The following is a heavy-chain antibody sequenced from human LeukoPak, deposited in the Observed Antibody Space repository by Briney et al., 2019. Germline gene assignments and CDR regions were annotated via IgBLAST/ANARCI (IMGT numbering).Heavy chain of an antibody. Sequence: GGSLRLSCAASGFTFSSYWMSWVRQALGKGLEWVANIKGDGSAKYYVDSVKGRFTITRDNAKSSLSLQMNSLRAEDTAVYYCARLVLSRTWFDDFWGQGTLVTVSS. V-gene: IGHV3-7*01. CDR2: IKGDGSAK. D-gene: IGHD6-13*01. CDR3: ARLVLSRTWFDDF. J-gene: IGHJ4*02. CDR1: GFTFSSYW.